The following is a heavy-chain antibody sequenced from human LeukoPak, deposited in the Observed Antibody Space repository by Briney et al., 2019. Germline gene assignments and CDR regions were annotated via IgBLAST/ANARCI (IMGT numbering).Heavy chain of an antibody. Sequence: GRSLRLSCAASGFTFSSYAMHWVRQAPGKGLEWVAVISYDGSNKYYADSAKGRFTISRDNSKTTLYLQMNSLRPEDTAVYYCAKDPMTYSSGSFTPVDYWGQGTLVTVSS. CDR3: AKDPMTYSSGSFTPVDY. CDR2: ISYDGSNK. V-gene: IGHV3-30*18. CDR1: GFTFSSYA. J-gene: IGHJ4*02. D-gene: IGHD6-19*01.